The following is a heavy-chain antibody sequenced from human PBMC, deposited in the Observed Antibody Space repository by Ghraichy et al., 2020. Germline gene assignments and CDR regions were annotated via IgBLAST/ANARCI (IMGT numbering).Heavy chain of an antibody. CDR2: IFHSGST. CDR1: GDSIISNNW. V-gene: IGHV4-4*02. J-gene: IGHJ4*02. D-gene: IGHD2-2*01. Sequence: SETRSLTCAVSGDSIISNNWWSWVRQPPGKGLEWIGEIFHSGSTNYNPSLKSRITISLDKSKNQFSLKMTSVTAADTAVYYCAREIDQLRYFDSWGQGTLVTVSS. CDR3: AREIDQLRYFDS.